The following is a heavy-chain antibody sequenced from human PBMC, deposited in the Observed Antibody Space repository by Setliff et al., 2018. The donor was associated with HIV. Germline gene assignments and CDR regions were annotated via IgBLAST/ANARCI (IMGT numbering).Heavy chain of an antibody. CDR2: MYTDGST. Sequence: TLSLTCTVSGGSITSGNYFWSWIRQPAGKGLEWIGHMYTDGSTNYNPSLKSRVTIAVDTSKNHFSLKLSSLTAADTALYYCASMERGSGFSNRNYFDYWGQGTLVTVSS. D-gene: IGHD6-19*01. CDR3: ASMERGSGFSNRNYFDY. J-gene: IGHJ4*02. V-gene: IGHV4-61*09. CDR1: GGSITSGNYF.